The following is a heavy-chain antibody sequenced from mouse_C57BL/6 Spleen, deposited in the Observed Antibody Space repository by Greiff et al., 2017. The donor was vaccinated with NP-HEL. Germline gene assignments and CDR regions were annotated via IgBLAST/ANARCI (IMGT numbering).Heavy chain of an antibody. J-gene: IGHJ1*03. V-gene: IGHV5-6*01. Sequence: EVQLVESGGDLVKPGGSLKLSCAASGFTFSSYGMSWVRQTPDKRLEWVATISSGGSYTYYPDSVKGRFTISRDNAKNTLYLQMSSLKSEDTAVYYCARRDYGSYWYFEVWGTGTTVTVSS. CDR2: ISSGGSYT. CDR1: GFTFSSYG. CDR3: ARRDYGSYWYFEV. D-gene: IGHD1-1*01.